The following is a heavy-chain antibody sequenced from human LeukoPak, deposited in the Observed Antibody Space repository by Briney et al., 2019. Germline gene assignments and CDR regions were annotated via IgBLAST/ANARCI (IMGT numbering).Heavy chain of an antibody. CDR3: ARGRFWGNYYDSSGYYP. V-gene: IGHV1-8*01. CDR2: MNPNSGNT. D-gene: IGHD3-22*01. Sequence: GASVKVSCKASGYTFTSYDINWVRQATGQGLEWMGWMNPNSGNTGYAQKFQGRVTMTRNTSISTAYMELSSLRSEDTAVYYCARGRFWGNYYDSSGYYPWGQGTLVTVSS. CDR1: GYTFTSYD. J-gene: IGHJ4*02.